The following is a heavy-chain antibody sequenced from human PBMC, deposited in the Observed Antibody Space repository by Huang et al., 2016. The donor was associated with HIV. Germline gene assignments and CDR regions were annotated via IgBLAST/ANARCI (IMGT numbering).Heavy chain of an antibody. CDR2: ISSSSTTT. V-gene: IGHV3-48*01. J-gene: IGHJ3*02. CDR1: GLTFSIYS. CDR3: VLCKKTNAFDI. D-gene: IGHD2-8*01. Sequence: EVQLVDSGGGLVQPGGSLRFSCAASGLTFSIYSMNWVRQAPGKGLEWLSYISSSSTTTYDADSVKGRFTVSRDNAKNSLYLQINNLRAEDTALYHCVLCKKTNAFDIWGQGTMVTVSS.